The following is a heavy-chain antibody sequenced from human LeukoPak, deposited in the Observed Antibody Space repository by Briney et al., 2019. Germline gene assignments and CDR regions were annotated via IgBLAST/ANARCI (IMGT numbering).Heavy chain of an antibody. CDR2: ISWDSRVI. CDR1: GITFDDYS. CDR3: VKGNFYDSSGLPFDF. J-gene: IGHJ4*02. V-gene: IGHV3-9*01. D-gene: IGHD3-22*01. Sequence: GGSLRLSCAASGITFDDYSMHWVRQAPQKGLEWVSGISWDSRVIGYADSVKGRFTISRDNVKNSLYLQMNSLRADDTAFYYCVKGNFYDSSGLPFDFWGQGALVTVSS.